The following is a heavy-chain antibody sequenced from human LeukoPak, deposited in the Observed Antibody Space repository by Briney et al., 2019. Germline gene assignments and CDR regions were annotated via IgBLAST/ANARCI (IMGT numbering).Heavy chain of an antibody. Sequence: GGSLRLSCAASGFIFSSYSMNWVRRAPGKGLEWVSSISSSSTYIYYADSVKGRFTISRDNAKNSLYLQMNSLRAEDTAVYYCARGPSARFFGVAKGAFDIWGQGTMVTVSS. CDR3: ARGPSARFFGVAKGAFDI. D-gene: IGHD3-3*01. CDR1: GFIFSSYS. J-gene: IGHJ3*02. CDR2: ISSSSTYI. V-gene: IGHV3-21*01.